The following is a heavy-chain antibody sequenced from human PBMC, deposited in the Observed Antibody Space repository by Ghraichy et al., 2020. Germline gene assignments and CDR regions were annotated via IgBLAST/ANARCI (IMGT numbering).Heavy chain of an antibody. V-gene: IGHV4-34*01. CDR1: GGSFSGYY. Sequence: SETLSLTCAVYGGSFSGYYWSWIRQPPGKGLEWIGEINHSGSTNYNPSLKSRVTISVDTSKNQFSLKLSSVTAADTAVYYCASYGTTGTTGFDYWGQGTLVTVSS. D-gene: IGHD1-1*01. J-gene: IGHJ4*02. CDR3: ASYGTTGTTGFDY. CDR2: INHSGST.